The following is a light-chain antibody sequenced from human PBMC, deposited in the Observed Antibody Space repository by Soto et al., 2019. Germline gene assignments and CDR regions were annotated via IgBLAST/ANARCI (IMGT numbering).Light chain of an antibody. CDR3: QQSYSTPRT. CDR1: QSISNY. J-gene: IGKJ1*01. V-gene: IGKV1-39*01. Sequence: GDRVTIACRTSQSISNYLNWYQQKPGKAPKLLIYAAFSLQSGVPSRFSGSGSGTEFTLTISSLQAEDFETYYCQQSYSTPRTFGQGTKVEIK. CDR2: AAF.